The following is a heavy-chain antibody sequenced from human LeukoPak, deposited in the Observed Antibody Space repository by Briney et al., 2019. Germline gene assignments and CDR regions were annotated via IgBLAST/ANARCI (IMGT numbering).Heavy chain of an antibody. CDR3: ARLSQQALDY. D-gene: IGHD6-13*01. V-gene: IGHV5-51*01. J-gene: IGHJ4*02. CDR2: IYPRDSDT. CDR1: GYTFTTSW. Sequence: GESLKISCKGSGYTFTTSWIAWVRQMPGKGLECMGTIYPRDSDTRYSPSFQGQVTISADKSISTAYLQWSSLRASDTAMYYCARLSQQALDYWGQGTLVTVSS.